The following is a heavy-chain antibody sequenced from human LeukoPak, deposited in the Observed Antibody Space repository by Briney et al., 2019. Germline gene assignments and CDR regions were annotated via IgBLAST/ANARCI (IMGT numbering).Heavy chain of an antibody. CDR1: GGSFSGYY. Sequence: SETLSLTCAVYGGSFSGYYWSWIRQPPGKGLEWIGEINHSGSTNYNPSLKSRVTISVDTSKNQFPLKLSSVTAADTAVYYCARGYFDGQPQGGYFDYWGQGTLVTVSS. CDR3: ARGYFDGQPQGGYFDY. CDR2: INHSGST. V-gene: IGHV4-34*01. J-gene: IGHJ4*02. D-gene: IGHD3-9*01.